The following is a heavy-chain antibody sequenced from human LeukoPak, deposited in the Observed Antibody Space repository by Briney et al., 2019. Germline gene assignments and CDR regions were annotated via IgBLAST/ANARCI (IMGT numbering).Heavy chain of an antibody. CDR1: GYSISSGYY. J-gene: IGHJ4*02. D-gene: IGHD4-17*01. CDR2: IYHSGST. CDR3: ARVVPTVTCYFDY. Sequence: SETLSLTCTVSGYSISSGYYWGWIRQPPGKGLEWIGSIYHSGSTYYNPSLKSRVTISVDTSKNQFSLKLSSVTAADTAVYYCARVVPTVTCYFDYWGQGTLVTVSS. V-gene: IGHV4-38-2*02.